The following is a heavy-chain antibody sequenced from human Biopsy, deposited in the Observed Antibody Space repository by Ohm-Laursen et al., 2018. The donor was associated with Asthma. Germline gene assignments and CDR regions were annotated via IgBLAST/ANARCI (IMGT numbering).Heavy chain of an antibody. CDR3: ARIRQCYCGPSSCLNYGVDV. CDR1: GFSLSTSGVG. V-gene: IGHV2-5*02. Sequence: TQTLTLTGTFSGFSLSTSGVGVGWIRQPPGKALEWLALIYWDDDKRYSPSLKSRLTITKDTSKNQVVLTMTNMDPVDTATYYCARIRQCYCGPSSCLNYGVDVWGQGTTVTVSS. J-gene: IGHJ6*02. D-gene: IGHD2-21*01. CDR2: IYWDDDK.